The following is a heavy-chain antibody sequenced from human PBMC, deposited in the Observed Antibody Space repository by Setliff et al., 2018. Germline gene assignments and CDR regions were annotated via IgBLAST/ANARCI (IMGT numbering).Heavy chain of an antibody. J-gene: IGHJ4*02. D-gene: IGHD5-18*01. Sequence: SVQVSCKASGGTFSLFVLSWVRQAPGQGLECMGGIIPMFGTRNYAQKFQGRVTFSADDPAKTAYMELTSLTSEDTAVYYCARNIGMGQRDYFDYWGQGTVVTVSS. CDR1: GGTFSLFV. V-gene: IGHV1-69*13. CDR2: IIPMFGTR. CDR3: ARNIGMGQRDYFDY.